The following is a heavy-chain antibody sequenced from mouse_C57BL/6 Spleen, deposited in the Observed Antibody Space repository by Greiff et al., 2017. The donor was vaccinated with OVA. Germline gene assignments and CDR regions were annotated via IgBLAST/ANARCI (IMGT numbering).Heavy chain of an antibody. CDR3: ARSGGNYAMDY. J-gene: IGHJ4*01. CDR2: ISSGSSTI. Sequence: EVQLQESGGGLVKPGGSLKLSCAASGFTFSDYGMHWVRQAPEKGLEWVAYISSGSSTIYYADTVKGRFTISRDNAKNTLFLQMTSLRSEDTAMYYCARSGGNYAMDYWGQGTSVTVSS. V-gene: IGHV5-17*01. CDR1: GFTFSDYG.